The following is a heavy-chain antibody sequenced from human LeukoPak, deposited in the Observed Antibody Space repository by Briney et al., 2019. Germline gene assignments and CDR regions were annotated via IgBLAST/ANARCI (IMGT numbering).Heavy chain of an antibody. Sequence: AASVKVSCKVSGYTLTELSMHWVRQAPGRGLEWMGGIIPIFGTANYAQKFQGRVTITADESTSTAYMELSSLRSEDTAVYYCARGLFGYYDYVWGSYRPYPPDFDYWGQGTLVTVSS. D-gene: IGHD3-16*02. CDR2: IIPIFGTA. CDR1: GYTLTELS. J-gene: IGHJ4*02. V-gene: IGHV1-69*13. CDR3: ARGLFGYYDYVWGSYRPYPPDFDY.